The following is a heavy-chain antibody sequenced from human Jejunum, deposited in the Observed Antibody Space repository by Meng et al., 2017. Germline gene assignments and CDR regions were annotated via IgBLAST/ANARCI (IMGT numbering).Heavy chain of an antibody. Sequence: QVRLQESGPGLVKPSGPLSLTCTVSGVSTTAPFYWTWIRQAPGKGLEWIGEVWPSGATYYNPSLSSRITISIDTSNNQFSLEVAFLTAADTAVYYCARAIRERYFDSWGQGTLVTVSS. V-gene: IGHV4-4*02. D-gene: IGHD1-14*01. J-gene: IGHJ4*02. CDR1: GVSTTAPFY. CDR2: VWPSGAT. CDR3: ARAIRERYFDS.